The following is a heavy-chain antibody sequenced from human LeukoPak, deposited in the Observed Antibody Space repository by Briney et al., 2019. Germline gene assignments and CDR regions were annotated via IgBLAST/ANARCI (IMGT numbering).Heavy chain of an antibody. CDR3: ARVGYYDRCFDY. D-gene: IGHD3-22*01. CDR2: IYYSGST. Sequence: SQTLSLTCTVSGGSISSGDYYWSWIRQPPGKGLEWIGYIYYSGSTYYNPPLKSRVTISVDTSKNQFSLKLSSVTAADTAVYYRARVGYYDRCFDYWGQGTLVTVSS. V-gene: IGHV4-30-4*01. J-gene: IGHJ4*02. CDR1: GGSISSGDYY.